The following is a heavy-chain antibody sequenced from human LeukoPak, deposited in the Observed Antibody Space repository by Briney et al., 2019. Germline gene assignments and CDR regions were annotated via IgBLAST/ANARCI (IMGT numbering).Heavy chain of an antibody. D-gene: IGHD3-22*01. CDR3: ARDPPYYYDSSGYYSPFDY. CDR1: GYTFTSYG. Sequence: ASVKVSCKASGYTFTSYGISWVRQAPGQGLEWMGWISAYNGNTNYAQKLQGRVTMTTDTSTSTAYMELRSLRSDDTAVYYCARDPPYYYDSSGYYSPFDYWGQGTLVTVSS. CDR2: ISAYNGNT. J-gene: IGHJ4*02. V-gene: IGHV1-18*01.